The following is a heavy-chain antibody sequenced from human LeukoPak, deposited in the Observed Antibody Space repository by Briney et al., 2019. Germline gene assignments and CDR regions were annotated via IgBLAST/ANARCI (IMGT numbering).Heavy chain of an antibody. D-gene: IGHD6-13*01. CDR2: INPNSGGT. CDR1: GYTFTGYY. CDR3: ARRRAAAGTNWFDP. V-gene: IGHV1-2*02. Sequence: ASVKVSCKASGYTFTGYYMHWVRQAPGQGLEWMGWINPNSGGTNYAQKFQGRVTMTRDTSISTAYMELSRLRSDDTAVYYSARRRAAAGTNWFDPWGQGTLVTVSS. J-gene: IGHJ5*02.